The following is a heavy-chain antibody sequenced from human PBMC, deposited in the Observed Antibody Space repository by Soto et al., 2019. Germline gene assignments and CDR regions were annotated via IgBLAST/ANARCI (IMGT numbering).Heavy chain of an antibody. Sequence: QLLQSGGELKKPGASVKVSCKASGYTFNTYGFSWLRLGPGQGLQWMGWVNTYNGNTHYAQSLQGRLTLTTDPSTNTSYMELRSLTADDTGVYLCARDRQVGRGVVDYYYGMDVWGQGTTVTVSS. CDR3: ARDRQVGRGVVDYYYGMDV. V-gene: IGHV1-18*01. D-gene: IGHD1-26*01. J-gene: IGHJ6*02. CDR1: GYTFNTYG. CDR2: VNTYNGNT.